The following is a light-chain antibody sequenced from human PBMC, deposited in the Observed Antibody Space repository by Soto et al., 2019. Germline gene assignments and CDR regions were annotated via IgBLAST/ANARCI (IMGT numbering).Light chain of an antibody. CDR1: QGIRKD. V-gene: IGKV1-6*02. CDR2: ATS. J-gene: IGKJ4*01. CDR3: QQLRMYPST. Sequence: IHISESPASLAASVGDRVTMTCRASQGIRKDLAWYQQKPGKAPKLLIYATSSLQSGVPSRFSGSGSGTDFALTITSLQAEDFATYYCQQLRMYPSTFGGGTKVDI.